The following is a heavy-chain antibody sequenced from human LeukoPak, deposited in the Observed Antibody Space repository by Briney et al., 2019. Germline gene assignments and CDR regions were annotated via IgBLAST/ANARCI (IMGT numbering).Heavy chain of an antibody. CDR2: ISYSGSA. V-gene: IGHV4-39*01. Sequence: PSEPLSLPCTVSGGSISSSSYYWGWVRQPPGKGLEYIGSISYSGSAYYNPSLKSRVTMSVDTSKNQFSLKLSSVTAADTAVFYCVTLRGGVILSGWGQGTLVTVSS. J-gene: IGHJ4*02. CDR3: VTLRGGVILSG. CDR1: GGSISSSSYY. D-gene: IGHD3-16*01.